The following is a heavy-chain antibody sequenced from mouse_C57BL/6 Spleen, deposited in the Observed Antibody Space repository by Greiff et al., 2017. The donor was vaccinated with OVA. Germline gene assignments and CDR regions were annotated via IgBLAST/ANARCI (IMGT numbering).Heavy chain of an antibody. D-gene: IGHD1-1*01. J-gene: IGHJ3*01. Sequence: QVHVKQSGPELVKPGASVKISCKASGYTFTDYYINWVKQRPGQGLEWIGWIFPGSGSTYYNEKFKGKATLTVDKSSSTAYMLLSSLTSEDSAVYFCALSYYYGSSYGFAYWGQGTLVTVSA. V-gene: IGHV1-75*01. CDR2: IFPGSGST. CDR3: ALSYYYGSSYGFAY. CDR1: GYTFTDYY.